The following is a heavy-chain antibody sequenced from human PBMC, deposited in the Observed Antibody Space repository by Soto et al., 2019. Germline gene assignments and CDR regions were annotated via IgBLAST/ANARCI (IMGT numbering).Heavy chain of an antibody. J-gene: IGHJ4*02. Sequence: QLQLQESGPGLGKPSETLSLTCTVSGGSISSSSYYWAWIRPPPGKGLEWIGSVNYSGNTYYGPSPNRRGTVSVDTSKSQFSMKVRSVTAAEPAVYFGARHPNSGWLWYWGQPSLVTVS. CDR1: GGSISSSSYY. CDR3: ARHPNSGWLWY. CDR2: VNYSGNT. D-gene: IGHD5-12*01. V-gene: IGHV4-39*01.